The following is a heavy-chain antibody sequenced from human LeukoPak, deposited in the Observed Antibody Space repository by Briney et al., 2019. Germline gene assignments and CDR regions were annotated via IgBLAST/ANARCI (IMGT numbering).Heavy chain of an antibody. CDR1: GFTFSSYG. V-gene: IGHV3-30*03. Sequence: GGSLRLSCAASGFTFSSYGMHWVRQAPGKGLEWVAVISYDGSNKYYADSVKGRFTISRDNSKNTLYLQMNSLRAEDTAVYYCARYYVNMGSVDYWGQGTLVTVSS. CDR3: ARYYVNMGSVDY. CDR2: ISYDGSNK. D-gene: IGHD1-26*01. J-gene: IGHJ4*02.